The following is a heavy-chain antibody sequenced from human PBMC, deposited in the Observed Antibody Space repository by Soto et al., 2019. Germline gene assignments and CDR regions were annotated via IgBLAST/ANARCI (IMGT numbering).Heavy chain of an antibody. Sequence: GGSLRLSCAASGFTFDDYAMHWVRQAPGKGLEWVSLISWDGGSTYYADSVKGRFTISRDNSKNSLYLQMNSLRAEDTALYYCAKDSEVGVVRGVPDHGMDVWGQGTMVTVSS. CDR3: AKDSEVGVVRGVPDHGMDV. J-gene: IGHJ6*02. CDR1: GFTFDDYA. CDR2: ISWDGGST. V-gene: IGHV3-43D*03. D-gene: IGHD3-10*01.